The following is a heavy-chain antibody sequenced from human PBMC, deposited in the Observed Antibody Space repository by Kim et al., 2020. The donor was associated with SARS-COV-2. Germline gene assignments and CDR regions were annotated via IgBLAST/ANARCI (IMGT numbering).Heavy chain of an antibody. CDR3: ARGAQYSSSWDLSYYYYYYMDV. V-gene: IGHV3-13*01. CDR1: GFTFSSYD. Sequence: GGSLRLSCAASGFTFSSYDMHWVRQATGKGLEWVSAIGTAGDTYYPGSVKGRFTISRENAKNSLYLQMNSLRAGDTAVYYCARGAQYSSSWDLSYYYYYYMDVWGKGTTVTVPS. CDR2: IGTAGDT. D-gene: IGHD6-13*01. J-gene: IGHJ6*03.